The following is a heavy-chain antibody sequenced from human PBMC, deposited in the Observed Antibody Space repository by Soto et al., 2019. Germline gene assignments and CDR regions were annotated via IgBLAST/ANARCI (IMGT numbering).Heavy chain of an antibody. Sequence: ASVKVSCKASGGTFSSYAISWVRQAPGQGLEWMGGIIPIFGTANYAQKFQGRVTITADEYTSTAYMELSSLRSEDTAVYYCAREVGADAFDIWGQGTMVTVSS. CDR1: GGTFSSYA. CDR3: AREVGADAFDI. D-gene: IGHD1-26*01. CDR2: IIPIFGTA. J-gene: IGHJ3*02. V-gene: IGHV1-69*13.